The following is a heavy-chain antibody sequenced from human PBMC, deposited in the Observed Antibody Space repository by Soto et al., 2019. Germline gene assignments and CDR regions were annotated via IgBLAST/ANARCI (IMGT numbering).Heavy chain of an antibody. V-gene: IGHV1-69*13. CDR1: GCTFSSYA. CDR3: AAEAVYSYGQNPDN. D-gene: IGHD5-18*01. Sequence: GASVKVSCKASGCTFSSYAISWVRQAPGQGLEWMGGIIPIFGTANYAQKFQGRVTITADESTSTAYMELSSLRSEDTAVYYCAAEAVYSYGQNPDNWGQGTLVTVSS. J-gene: IGHJ4*02. CDR2: IIPIFGTA.